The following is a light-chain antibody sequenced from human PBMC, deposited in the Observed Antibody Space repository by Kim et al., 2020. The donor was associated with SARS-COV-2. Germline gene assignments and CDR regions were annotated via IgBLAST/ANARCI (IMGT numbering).Light chain of an antibody. CDR2: GAS. CDR3: QQHGTAPRT. CDR1: QSGSSTY. J-gene: IGKJ1*01. Sequence: EIVLTQSPATLSLSPGETATLSCRASQSGSSTYLAWYQQRPGQAPKLLIYGASSRATGVPERFSGRGSGEDFTLTISRLEPEDFALYYCQQHGTAPRTFGEGTKVDIK. V-gene: IGKV3-20*01.